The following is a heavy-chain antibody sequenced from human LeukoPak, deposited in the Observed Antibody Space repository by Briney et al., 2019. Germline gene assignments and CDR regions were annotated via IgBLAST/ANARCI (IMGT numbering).Heavy chain of an antibody. CDR1: GFTFSSYA. CDR2: ISGSGGST. Sequence: QPGGSLRLSCAASGFTFSSYAKSWVRQAPGKGLEWVSAISGSGGSTYYADSVKGRFTISRDNSKNTLYLQMNSLRAEDTAVYYCAKDLAYCSSTSCPPNYNWFDPWGQGTLVTVSS. J-gene: IGHJ5*02. CDR3: AKDLAYCSSTSCPPNYNWFDP. V-gene: IGHV3-23*01. D-gene: IGHD2-2*01.